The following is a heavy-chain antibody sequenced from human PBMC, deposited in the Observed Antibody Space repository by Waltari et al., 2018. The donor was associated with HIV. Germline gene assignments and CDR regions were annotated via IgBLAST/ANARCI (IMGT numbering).Heavy chain of an antibody. V-gene: IGHV1-2*06. CDR1: GYTFTVSY. J-gene: IGHJ6*02. CDR2: INPNSGGT. CDR3: ARVTTVTGDSYFYYGMDV. D-gene: IGHD4-17*01. Sequence: QVQLVQSGAEVRKPGASVKVSCKASGYTFTVSYLHWVRQAPGQGLEWMGRINPNSGGTNYAQKFQARVTMTRDTSIGAAYMELSSLRPNDTAVYYCARVTTVTGDSYFYYGMDVWGQGTTVTVSS.